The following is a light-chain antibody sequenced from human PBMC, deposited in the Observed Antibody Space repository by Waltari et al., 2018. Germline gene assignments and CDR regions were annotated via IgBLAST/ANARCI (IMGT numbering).Light chain of an antibody. J-gene: IGKJ1*01. V-gene: IGKV1-39*01. CDR2: AAS. CDR1: QSISSY. Sequence: TCRASQSISSYLNWYQQKPGKAPMLLIYAASSLQSGVPSRFSGSGSGTDFTLTISSLQPEDFATYYCQQSYSTPRTFGQGTKVEIK. CDR3: QQSYSTPRT.